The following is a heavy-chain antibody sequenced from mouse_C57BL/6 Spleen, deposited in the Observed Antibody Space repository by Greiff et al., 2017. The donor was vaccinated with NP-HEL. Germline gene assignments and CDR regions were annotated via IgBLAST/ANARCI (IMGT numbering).Heavy chain of an antibody. CDR3: AREDGYFPYFDY. J-gene: IGHJ2*01. Sequence: QVQLQQPGAELVRPGSSVKLSCKASGYTFTSYWMHWVKQRPIQGLEWIGNIDPSDSETHYNQKFKDKATLTVDKSSSTAYMQLSSLTSEDSAVYYCAREDGYFPYFDYWGQGTTLTVSS. D-gene: IGHD2-3*01. CDR1: GYTFTSYW. CDR2: IDPSDSET. V-gene: IGHV1-52*01.